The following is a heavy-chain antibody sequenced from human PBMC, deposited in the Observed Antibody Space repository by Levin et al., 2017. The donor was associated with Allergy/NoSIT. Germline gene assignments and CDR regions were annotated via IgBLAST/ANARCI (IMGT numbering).Heavy chain of an antibody. D-gene: IGHD1-1*01. CDR2: INAGNGNT. CDR3: ARAPHQIWNPVPHYDYGMDV. CDR1: GYTFTSYA. J-gene: IGHJ6*02. Sequence: RASVKVSCKASGYTFTSYAMHWVRQAPGQRLEWMGWINAGNGNTKYSQKFQGRVTITRDTSASTAYMELSSLRSEDTAVYYCARAPHQIWNPVPHYDYGMDVWGQGTTVTVSS. V-gene: IGHV1-3*01.